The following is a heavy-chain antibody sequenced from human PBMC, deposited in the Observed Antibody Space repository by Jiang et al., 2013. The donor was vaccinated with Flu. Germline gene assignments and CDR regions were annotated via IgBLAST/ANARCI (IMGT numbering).Heavy chain of an antibody. V-gene: IGHV1-69*04. Sequence: SGAEVKKPGSSVKVSCKASGGTFSSYAISWVRQAPGQGLEWMGRIIPILGIANYAQKFQGRVTITADKSTSTAYMELSSLRSEDTAVYYCARGAVVVVAATNNWFDPWGQGPWSPSPQ. CDR3: ARGAVVVVAATNNWFDP. J-gene: IGHJ5*02. CDR1: GGTFSSYA. CDR2: IIPILGIA. D-gene: IGHD2-15*01.